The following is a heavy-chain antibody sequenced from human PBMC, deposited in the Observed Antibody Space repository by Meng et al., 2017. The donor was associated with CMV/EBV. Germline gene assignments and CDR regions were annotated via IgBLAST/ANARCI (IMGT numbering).Heavy chain of an antibody. CDR1: GYTFTSYG. D-gene: IGHD2-2*02. CDR2: ISAYNGNT. Sequence: ASVKVSCKASGYTFTSYGISWVRQAPGQGLEWMGWISAYNGNTNYAQKLQGRVTMTTDTSTSTAYMELRSLRSDDTAVYYCARDGGYCSRTSCYTDVYYYYYGMDVWGQGTTVTVSS. J-gene: IGHJ6*02. CDR3: ARDGGYCSRTSCYTDVYYYYYGMDV. V-gene: IGHV1-18*01.